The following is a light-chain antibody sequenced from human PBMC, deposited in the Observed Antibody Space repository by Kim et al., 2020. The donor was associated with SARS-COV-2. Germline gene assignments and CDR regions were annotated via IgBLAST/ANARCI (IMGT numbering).Light chain of an antibody. CDR2: DVS. J-gene: IGLJ1*01. V-gene: IGLV2-14*03. Sequence: SITTSCTGTGSYVDRYNFDPWYEHHQGKIPNLMIYDVSNRPSGVSSGFSGSKSGNTASLTISGLQAEDEADYYCGSYTSSNTYVFGTGTKVTVL. CDR1: GSYVDRYNF. CDR3: GSYTSSNTYV.